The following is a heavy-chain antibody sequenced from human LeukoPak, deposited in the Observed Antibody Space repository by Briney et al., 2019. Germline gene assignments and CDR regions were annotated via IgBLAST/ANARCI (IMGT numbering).Heavy chain of an antibody. D-gene: IGHD6-6*01. CDR2: INHSGST. CDR3: ARDRSAARLFLFNYFDY. V-gene: IGHV4-34*01. CDR1: GGSFSGYY. J-gene: IGHJ4*02. Sequence: KASETLSLTCAVYGGSFSGYYWSWIRQPPGKGLEWIGEINHSGSTNYNPSLKSRVTISVDTSKNQFSLKLSSVTAADTAVYYCARDRSAARLFLFNYFDYWGQGTLVTVSS.